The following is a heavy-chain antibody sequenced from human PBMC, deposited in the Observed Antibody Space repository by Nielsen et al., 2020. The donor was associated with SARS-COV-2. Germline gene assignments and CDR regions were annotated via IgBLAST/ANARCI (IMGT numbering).Heavy chain of an antibody. CDR1: GFTFSSYG. V-gene: IGHV3-33*01. CDR2: LWYDGSNK. Sequence: GESLKISCAASGFTFSSYGMHWVRQAPGKGLEWVAVLWYDGSNKYYADSVKGRFTISRDNSKNTLYLQMNSLRAEDTAVYYCAREFPHSSGAVIDYWGQGTLVTVSS. CDR3: AREFPHSSGAVIDY. J-gene: IGHJ4*02. D-gene: IGHD6-19*01.